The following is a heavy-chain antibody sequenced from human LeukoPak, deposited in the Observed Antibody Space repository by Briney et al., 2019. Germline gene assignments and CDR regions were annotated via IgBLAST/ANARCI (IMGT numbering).Heavy chain of an antibody. CDR3: ARVGSSGWYY. CDR2: ISYDGSNK. Sequence: PGRSLRLSCAASGFTFSSYAMHWVRQAPGKGLERVAVISYDGSNKYNADSVKGRFTISRDNAKNSLYLQMNSLRAEDTAVYYCARVGSSGWYYWGQGTLVTVSS. D-gene: IGHD6-19*01. CDR1: GFTFSSYA. V-gene: IGHV3-30*07. J-gene: IGHJ4*02.